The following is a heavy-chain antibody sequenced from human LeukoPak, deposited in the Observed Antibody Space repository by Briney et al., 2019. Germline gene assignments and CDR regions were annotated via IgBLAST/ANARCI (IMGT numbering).Heavy chain of an antibody. V-gene: IGHV3-64*01. CDR3: ARERLGVVIFDDAFDI. D-gene: IGHD3-3*01. CDR1: GFTFSKAW. Sequence: GGSLRLSCAASGFTFSKAWTSWVRQAPGKGLEYVSAISSNGGSTYYANSVKGRFTISRDSSKNTLYLQMGSLRSEDMAIYYCARERLGVVIFDDAFDIWGQGTMVTVSS. J-gene: IGHJ3*02. CDR2: ISSNGGST.